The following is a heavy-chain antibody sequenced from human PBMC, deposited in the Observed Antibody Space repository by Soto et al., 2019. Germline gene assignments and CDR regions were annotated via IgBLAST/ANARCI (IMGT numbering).Heavy chain of an antibody. CDR3: ARSQENSYCGGDCTDTVFDY. D-gene: IGHD2-21*02. Sequence: PSVTMSLTCTVSGGTSRSGGYYWSWIRQHPGKGLEWIGYIYYSGSTYYNPSLKSRVTISVDTSKNQFSLKLSSVTAADTAVYYCARSQENSYCGGDCTDTVFDYWGQGTLVTVSS. CDR1: GGTSRSGGYY. J-gene: IGHJ4*02. V-gene: IGHV4-31*03. CDR2: IYYSGST.